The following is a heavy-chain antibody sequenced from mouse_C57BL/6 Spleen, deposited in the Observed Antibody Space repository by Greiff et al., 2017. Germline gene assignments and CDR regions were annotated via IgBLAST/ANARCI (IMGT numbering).Heavy chain of an antibody. Sequence: EVKLVESGGGLVQPGGSLKLSCAASGFTFSDYYMYWVRQTPEKRLEWVAYISNGGGSTYYPDTVKGRFTISRDNAKNTLYLQMSRLKSEDTAMYYCARPPHYYGSSPWFAYWGQGTLVTVSA. CDR3: ARPPHYYGSSPWFAY. CDR1: GFTFSDYY. J-gene: IGHJ3*01. CDR2: ISNGGGST. D-gene: IGHD1-1*01. V-gene: IGHV5-12*01.